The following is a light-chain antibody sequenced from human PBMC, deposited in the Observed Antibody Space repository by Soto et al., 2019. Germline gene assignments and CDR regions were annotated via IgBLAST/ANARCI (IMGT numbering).Light chain of an antibody. CDR1: QSVSSS. CDR3: QQYAGSPIT. Sequence: EIVLTQSPVNLSLSPGERATLSCRASQSVSSSLAWYQQKPGLAPTLLISDASSRASGVPDRFTGGGSGTDFTLTVRRLEPEDFALYYCQQYAGSPITFGQGTRLEIK. CDR2: DAS. V-gene: IGKV3-20*01. J-gene: IGKJ5*01.